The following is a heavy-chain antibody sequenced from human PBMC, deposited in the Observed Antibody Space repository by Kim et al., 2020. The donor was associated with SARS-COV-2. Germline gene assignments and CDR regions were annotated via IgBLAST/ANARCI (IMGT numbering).Heavy chain of an antibody. CDR2: ISSSSSYT. D-gene: IGHD4-17*01. V-gene: IGHV3-11*05. Sequence: GGSLRLSCAASGFTFSDYYMSWIRQAPGKGLEWVSYISSSSSYTNYADSVKGRFTISRDNAKNSLYLQMNSLRAEDTAVYYCARDPNYGGNPYYYYYGMDVWGQGTTVTVSS. J-gene: IGHJ6*02. CDR3: ARDPNYGGNPYYYYYGMDV. CDR1: GFTFSDYY.